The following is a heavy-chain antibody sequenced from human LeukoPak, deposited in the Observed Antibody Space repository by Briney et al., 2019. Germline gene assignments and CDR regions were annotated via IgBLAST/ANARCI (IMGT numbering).Heavy chain of an antibody. J-gene: IGHJ4*02. CDR1: GGSFSGYY. D-gene: IGHD3-3*01. CDR2: INHSGST. Sequence: SETLSLTCAVYGGSFSGYYWSWIRQPPGKGLEWIGEINHSGSTNYNPSLKSRVTISVDTSKNQFSLKLSSVTAADTAVYCCARHVDNYDFWSGYPDDYWGQGTLVTVSS. CDR3: ARHVDNYDFWSGYPDDY. V-gene: IGHV4-34*01.